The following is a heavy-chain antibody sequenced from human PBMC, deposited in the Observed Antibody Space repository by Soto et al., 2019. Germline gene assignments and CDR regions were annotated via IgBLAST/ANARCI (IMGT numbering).Heavy chain of an antibody. J-gene: IGHJ4*02. V-gene: IGHV3-74*01. CDR3: VRDTWVTSIDY. CDR1: GFTFISHW. D-gene: IGHD4-17*01. CDR2: INNDGTST. Sequence: EVHLLESGGGLVQPGGSLRLSCAASGFTFISHWMHWVRHAPGKGLLWVSRINNDGTSTGYADSVRGRFTISRDNEKNTLYLQMNSLRAEDTAVYYCVRDTWVTSIDYWGQGTLVPVAS.